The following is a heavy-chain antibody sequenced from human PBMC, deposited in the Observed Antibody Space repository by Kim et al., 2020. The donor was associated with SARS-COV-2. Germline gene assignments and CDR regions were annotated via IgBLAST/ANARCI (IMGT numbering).Heavy chain of an antibody. CDR3: ARVFDYYDSGGYAYYFDY. J-gene: IGHJ4*02. CDR2: IKEDGSEK. D-gene: IGHD3-22*01. Sequence: GGSLRLSCAASGFTFSSYWMSWVRQAPGKGLEWVANIKEDGSEKYYVDSVKGRFTISRDNTKNSLYLLMNSLRAEDTAVYYCARVFDYYDSGGYAYYFDYWGQGTLVTVSS. CDR1: GFTFSSYW. V-gene: IGHV3-7*05.